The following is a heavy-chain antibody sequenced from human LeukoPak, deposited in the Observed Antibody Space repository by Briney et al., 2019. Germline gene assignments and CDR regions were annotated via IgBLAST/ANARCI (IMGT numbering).Heavy chain of an antibody. V-gene: IGHV3-23*01. CDR1: GFTFSSYV. CDR3: AKKEAMIRGVPYYYDF. J-gene: IGHJ4*02. Sequence: GVSLRLSCSASGFTFSSYVMTRVRQAPGQGLEWVSAISGSGDDTYYADSVKRRFTISRDNSKNTLYLQMNSLRAEDTAVYYCAKKEAMIRGVPYYYDFWGQGTLVTVSS. D-gene: IGHD3-10*01. CDR2: ISGSGDDT.